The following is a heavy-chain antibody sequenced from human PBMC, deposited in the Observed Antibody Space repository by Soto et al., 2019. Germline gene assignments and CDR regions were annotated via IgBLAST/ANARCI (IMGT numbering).Heavy chain of an antibody. Sequence: GGSLRLSCAASGFTFSSYWMSWVRQAPGKGLEWVANIKQDGSEKYYVDSVKGRFTISRDNAKNSLYLQMNSLRAEDTAVYYCARGAEYDYIWGSFTYYYYYMDVWGKGTTVTVSS. CDR3: ARGAEYDYIWGSFTYYYYYMDV. D-gene: IGHD3-16*01. V-gene: IGHV3-7*01. CDR2: IKQDGSEK. J-gene: IGHJ6*03. CDR1: GFTFSSYW.